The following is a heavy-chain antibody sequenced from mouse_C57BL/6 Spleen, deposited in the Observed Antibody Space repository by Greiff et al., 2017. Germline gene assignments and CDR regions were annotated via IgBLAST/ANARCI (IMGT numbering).Heavy chain of an antibody. CDR3: GRDGNYVDWYFDV. CDR2: IYPRDGST. CDR1: GYTFTDHT. V-gene: IGHV1-78*01. J-gene: IGHJ1*03. D-gene: IGHD2-1*01. Sequence: VQLQESDAELVKPGASVKISCKVSGYTFTDHTIHWMKQRPEQGLEWIGYIYPRDGSTKYNEKFKGKATLTADKSSSTAYMQLNSLTSEDSAVDFCGRDGNYVDWYFDVWGTGTTGSVSS.